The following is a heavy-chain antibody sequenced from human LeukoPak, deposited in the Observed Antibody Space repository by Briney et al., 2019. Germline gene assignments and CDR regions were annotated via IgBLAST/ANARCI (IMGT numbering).Heavy chain of an antibody. CDR3: TRVVVVPRGSESSWFDP. Sequence: ASVKVSCTASGYTFTSYDINWVRQATGQGLEWMGWMNPNSGNTGYAQKFQGRVTMTRNTSISTAYMELSSLRSDDTAVYYCTRVVVVPRGSESSWFDPWGQGTLVTVSS. J-gene: IGHJ5*02. CDR1: GYTFTSYD. D-gene: IGHD2-2*01. V-gene: IGHV1-8*01. CDR2: MNPNSGNT.